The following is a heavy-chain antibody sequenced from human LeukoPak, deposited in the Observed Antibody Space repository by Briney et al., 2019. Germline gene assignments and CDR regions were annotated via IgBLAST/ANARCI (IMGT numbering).Heavy chain of an antibody. D-gene: IGHD5-24*01. CDR3: ARDGYKEPYYFDY. Sequence: PGGSLRLSCAASGFTFSSYGMHWVRQAPGKGLEWVAVIWYDGSNKYYAGSVKGRFTISRDNSKNTLYLQMNSLRAEDTAVYYCARDGYKEPYYFDYWGQGTLVTVSS. CDR1: GFTFSSYG. V-gene: IGHV3-33*01. CDR2: IWYDGSNK. J-gene: IGHJ4*02.